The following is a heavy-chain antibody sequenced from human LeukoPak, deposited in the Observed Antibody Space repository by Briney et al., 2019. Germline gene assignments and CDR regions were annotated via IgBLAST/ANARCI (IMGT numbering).Heavy chain of an antibody. CDR2: IHNTGGT. V-gene: IGHV3-53*01. J-gene: IGHJ1*01. CDR1: GFIVSRND. CDR3: ARALDSCSGSNCYGYFHH. Sequence: PGGSLRLSCVASGFIVSRNDMSWVRQAPGKGLEWVSVIHNTGGTHYIDSVKGRFSISRDASKNALYLQMNSLRAEDTAVYFCARALDSCSGSNCYGYFHHWGQGTLVIVSS. D-gene: IGHD2-15*01.